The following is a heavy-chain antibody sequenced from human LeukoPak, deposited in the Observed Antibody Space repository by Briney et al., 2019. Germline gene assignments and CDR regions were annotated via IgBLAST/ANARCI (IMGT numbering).Heavy chain of an antibody. D-gene: IGHD5-24*01. CDR3: ARDDAVEMATISN. Sequence: PGGSLRLSCAASGFTFSSYSMNWVRQAPGKGLEWVSSISSSSSYIYYADSVKGRFTISRDNAKNSLYLQMNSLRAEGTAVYYCARDDAVEMATISNWGQGTLVTVSS. V-gene: IGHV3-21*01. CDR1: GFTFSSYS. CDR2: ISSSSSYI. J-gene: IGHJ4*02.